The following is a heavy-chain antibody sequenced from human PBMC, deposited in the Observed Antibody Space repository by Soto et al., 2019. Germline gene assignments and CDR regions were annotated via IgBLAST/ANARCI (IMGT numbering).Heavy chain of an antibody. Sequence: EVQLVESGGGLVQPGGSLRLSCTASGFTFSSYWMSWVRQAPGKGLEWVANIKHDGSEKNYVDSVKGRFTISTDNAKNSVLLQMNRLRADETAVYYCGRQGGRSTYYYYYGMDVWGQGTTVTVSS. CDR3: GRQGGRSTYYYYYGMDV. D-gene: IGHD1-26*01. CDR1: GFTFSSYW. CDR2: IKHDGSEK. J-gene: IGHJ6*02. V-gene: IGHV3-7*01.